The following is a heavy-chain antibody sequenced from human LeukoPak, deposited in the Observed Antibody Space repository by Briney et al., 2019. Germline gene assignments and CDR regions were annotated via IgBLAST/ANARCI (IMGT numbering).Heavy chain of an antibody. V-gene: IGHV3-30*01. Sequence: GGSLRLSCAASGFTFSSYAMHWVRQAPGKGLEWVAVISYDGSNKYYADSVKGRFTISRDNSKNTLYLQMNSLRAEDTAVYYCARAPRIADYMDVWGKGTTVTVSS. J-gene: IGHJ6*03. CDR3: ARAPRIADYMDV. CDR1: GFTFSSYA. D-gene: IGHD6-13*01. CDR2: ISYDGSNK.